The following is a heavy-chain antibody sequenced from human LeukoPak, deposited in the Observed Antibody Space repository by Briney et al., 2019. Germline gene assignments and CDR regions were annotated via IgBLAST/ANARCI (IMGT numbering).Heavy chain of an antibody. Sequence: SETLSLTCAVYGGSFSGYYWGWIRQPPGKGLEWIGSIYDSGSTYYNPSLKSRVTISVDTSKNQFSLKLNSVTAADTAMYYCQSRFLEWLLDYWGQGTLVTVSS. V-gene: IGHV4-34*01. J-gene: IGHJ4*02. CDR3: QSRFLEWLLDY. CDR1: GGSFSGYY. CDR2: IYDSGST. D-gene: IGHD3-3*01.